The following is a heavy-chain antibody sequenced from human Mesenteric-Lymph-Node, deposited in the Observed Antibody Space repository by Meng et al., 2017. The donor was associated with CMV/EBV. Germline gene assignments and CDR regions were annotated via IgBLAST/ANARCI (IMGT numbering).Heavy chain of an antibody. CDR3: ARGEDWFDP. Sequence: GGSLRLSCAASGITVSSNYMNWVRQAPGKGLEWVSIIYSGGNTYYADSVKGRFTVSRDNSKNTLYLQMISLRTEDTAVYYCARGEDWFDPWGQGTLVTVSS. CDR2: IYSGGNT. CDR1: GITVSSNY. J-gene: IGHJ5*02. V-gene: IGHV3-53*01. D-gene: IGHD1-26*01.